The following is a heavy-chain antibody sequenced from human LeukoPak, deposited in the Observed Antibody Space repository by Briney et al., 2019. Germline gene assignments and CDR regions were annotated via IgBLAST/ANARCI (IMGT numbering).Heavy chain of an antibody. Sequence: ASVKVSCKASGGTFSSYAISWVRQAPGQGLEWMGGIIPIFGTANYAQKFQGRVTITADKSTSTAYMELSSLRSEDTAVYYCASYYGDYGGYFDYWGQGTLVTVSS. CDR1: GGTFSSYA. V-gene: IGHV1-69*06. D-gene: IGHD4-17*01. CDR2: IIPIFGTA. J-gene: IGHJ4*02. CDR3: ASYYGDYGGYFDY.